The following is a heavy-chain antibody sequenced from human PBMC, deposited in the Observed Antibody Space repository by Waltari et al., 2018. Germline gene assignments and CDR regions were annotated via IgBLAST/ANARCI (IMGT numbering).Heavy chain of an antibody. D-gene: IGHD2-21*01. CDR1: GYSLSSYW. V-gene: IGHV5-51*01. CDR3: ARQLSPGVIASALDY. CDR2: LYPGDADT. J-gene: IGHJ4*02. Sequence: EVQLVQAGAEEKKPGESLKISCKGSGYSLSSYWLAGVRQLPGKGLEWMGILYPGDADTKDGPSFQGQVTISADKSISTAYLQWSRLKASDSAMYYCARQLSPGVIASALDYWGQGTLVTVSS.